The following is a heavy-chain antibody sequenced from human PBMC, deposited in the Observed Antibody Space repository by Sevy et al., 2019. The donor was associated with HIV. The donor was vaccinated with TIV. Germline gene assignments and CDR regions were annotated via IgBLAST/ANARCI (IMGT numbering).Heavy chain of an antibody. D-gene: IGHD6-6*01. V-gene: IGHV4-34*01. CDR1: GGSFSGYY. Sequence: SETLSLTCAVYGGSFSGYYWSWIRQPPGKGLEWIGEINHSGSTNYNRSLKSRVTISVDTSKNQFSLKLSSVTAADTAVYYCASVAARPGWEPTTLYGMDVWGQGTTVTVSS. CDR2: INHSGST. CDR3: ASVAARPGWEPTTLYGMDV. J-gene: IGHJ6*02.